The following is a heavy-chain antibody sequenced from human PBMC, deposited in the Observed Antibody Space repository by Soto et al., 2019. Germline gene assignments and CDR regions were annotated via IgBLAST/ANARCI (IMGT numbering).Heavy chain of an antibody. CDR1: GFTFRSYS. CDR2: ISSSTRTI. D-gene: IGHD2-15*01. CDR3: AREGWPLLQTGMDV. J-gene: IGHJ6*02. V-gene: IGHV3-48*02. Sequence: EVQLVESGGGLKQPGGSLRLSCAASGFTFRSYSMNWVRQAPGKGLEWVSYISSSTRTINYADSLKGRFIISRDNAKNSLYLQMHSLRDEYTAVYYCAREGWPLLQTGMDVWCQGTTVTVSS.